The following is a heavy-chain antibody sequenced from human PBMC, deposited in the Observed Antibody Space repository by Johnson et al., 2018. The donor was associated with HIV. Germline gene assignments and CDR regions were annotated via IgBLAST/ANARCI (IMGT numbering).Heavy chain of an antibody. J-gene: IGHJ3*02. D-gene: IGHD3-16*01. Sequence: MQLVESGGDLVQPGGSLRLSCAASGFTVSSNYMSWVRQAPGKGLDWVSVIYSGGSTYYADSVKGRFPISRDNSKNTLYLQMNSLRAEDTALYYCARDRGYVWGVTGDASDIWGQGTMVTVSS. V-gene: IGHV3-66*01. CDR3: ARDRGYVWGVTGDASDI. CDR2: IYSGGST. CDR1: GFTVSSNY.